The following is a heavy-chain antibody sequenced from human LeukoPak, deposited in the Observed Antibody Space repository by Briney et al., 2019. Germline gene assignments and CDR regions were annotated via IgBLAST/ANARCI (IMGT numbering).Heavy chain of an antibody. V-gene: IGHV3-23*01. CDR2: ISGSGGWA. CDR1: GFTFSSYA. D-gene: IGHD6-13*01. J-gene: IGHJ5*02. CDR3: ARDAPGYSSSPRWFDP. Sequence: GGSLRLSCAASGFTFSSYAMSWVRQAPGKGLEWVSAISGSGGWALYADSVKGRFTISRDNAKNTVYLQMNSLRAEDTAVYYCARDAPGYSSSPRWFDPWGQGTLVTVSS.